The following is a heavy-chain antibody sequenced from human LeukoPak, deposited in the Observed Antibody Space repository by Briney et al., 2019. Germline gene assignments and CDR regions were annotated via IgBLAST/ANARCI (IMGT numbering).Heavy chain of an antibody. CDR3: AKADRGWGVITKD. J-gene: IGHJ4*02. CDR1: GFTFSTYA. Sequence: GGSLRLSCAASGFTFSTYAMSRVRQAPGKGLEWVSAIGGSGDFTYYAEYVRGRFTISRDNSEKTLYLQMNSLRAEDTAVYYCAKADRGWGVITKDWGQGTLVTVSS. CDR2: IGGSGDFT. V-gene: IGHV3-23*01. D-gene: IGHD3-10*01.